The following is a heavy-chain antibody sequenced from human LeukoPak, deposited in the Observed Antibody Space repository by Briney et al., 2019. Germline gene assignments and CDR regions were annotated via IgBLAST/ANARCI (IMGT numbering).Heavy chain of an antibody. J-gene: IGHJ4*02. D-gene: IGHD3-22*01. CDR1: GFTFNSYE. Sequence: GGSLRLSCAASGFTFNSYEMNWVRQAPGKGLEWVSFIRRKAHGGTTEYAASVKGRFSSSRDDSKSIAYLQMNSLKTEDTAVYFCTRVTYYYDNSGYFHFDSWGQGSLVTVSS. CDR2: IRRKAHGGTT. CDR3: TRVTYYYDNSGYFHFDS. V-gene: IGHV3-49*04.